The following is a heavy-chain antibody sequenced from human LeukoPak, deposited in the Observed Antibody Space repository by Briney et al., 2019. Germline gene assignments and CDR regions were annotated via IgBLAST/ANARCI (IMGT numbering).Heavy chain of an antibody. CDR1: GFTFSSYA. CDR3: AKDLSIFGVVVAVAFDI. V-gene: IGHV3-23*01. CDR2: ISGSGGST. J-gene: IGHJ3*02. Sequence: GGSQRLSCAASGFTFSSYAMSWVRQAPGKGLEWVSAISGSGGSTYYADSVKGRFTISRDNSKNTLYLQMNSLRAEDTAVYYCAKDLSIFGVVVAVAFDIWGQGTVVTVSS. D-gene: IGHD3-3*01.